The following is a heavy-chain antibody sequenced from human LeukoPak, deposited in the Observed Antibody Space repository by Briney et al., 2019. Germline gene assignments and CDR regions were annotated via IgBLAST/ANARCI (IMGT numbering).Heavy chain of an antibody. D-gene: IGHD6-13*01. CDR3: ARAFVGYSSSWIFDY. J-gene: IGHJ4*02. CDR1: GFTFSDYY. V-gene: IGHV3-11*01. Sequence: GGSLRLSCAASGFTFSDYYMSWIRQAPGKGLEWVSYISSSGSTIYYADSVKGRFTISRDNAKNSLYLQMNSLRAEDTAVYYCARAFVGYSSSWIFDYWGQGTLVTVSS. CDR2: ISSSGSTI.